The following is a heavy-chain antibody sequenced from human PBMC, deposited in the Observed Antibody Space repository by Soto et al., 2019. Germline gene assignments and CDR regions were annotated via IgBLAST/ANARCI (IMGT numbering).Heavy chain of an antibody. CDR1: GFTVSSTNY. CDR3: HGFGY. D-gene: IGHD3-10*01. Sequence: EVQLVESGGGLIQPGGSLRISCVVSGFTVSSTNYMSWVCQAPGKGLEWVSVIYSGGTTYYADSVKGRFTISRDNSKNTLYLQMNSLSAEDTAVYYCHGFGYWGQGTLVTVSS. J-gene: IGHJ4*02. CDR2: IYSGGTT. V-gene: IGHV3-53*01.